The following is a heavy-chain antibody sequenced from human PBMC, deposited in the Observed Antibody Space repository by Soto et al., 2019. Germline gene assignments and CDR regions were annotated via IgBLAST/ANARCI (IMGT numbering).Heavy chain of an antibody. CDR2: IVVGSGNT. V-gene: IGHV1-58*01. D-gene: IGHD5-12*01. J-gene: IGHJ6*02. Sequence: ASVKVSCKASGFTFTSSAVQWVRQARGQRLEWIGWIVVGSGNTNYAQKFQERVTITRDMSTSTAYMELSSLRSEDTAVYYCAVGYSDYDFAVAGGYYYGMDVWGQGTTVTVSS. CDR3: AVGYSDYDFAVAGGYYYGMDV. CDR1: GFTFTSSA.